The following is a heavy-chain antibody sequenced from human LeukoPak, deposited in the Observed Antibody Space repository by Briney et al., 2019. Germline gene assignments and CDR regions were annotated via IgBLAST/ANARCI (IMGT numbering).Heavy chain of an antibody. CDR3: TSGDYGWFDP. V-gene: IGHV4-31*03. CDR2: IYYSGST. J-gene: IGHJ5*02. CDR1: GGSISSGGYY. D-gene: IGHD4-17*01. Sequence: SETLSLTCTVSGGSISSGGYYWSWIRQHPGKGLEWIGYIYYSGSTYYNPSLKSRVTISVDTSKNQFSLKLSSVTAADTAVYYRTSGDYGWFDPWGQGTLVTVSS.